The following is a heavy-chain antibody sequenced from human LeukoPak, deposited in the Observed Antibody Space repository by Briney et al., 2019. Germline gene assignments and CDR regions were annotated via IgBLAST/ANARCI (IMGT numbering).Heavy chain of an antibody. J-gene: IGHJ4*02. CDR3: ARGGLYYYDSSGYLGSFDY. Sequence: ASVKVSCKASGYTFTSYYMHRVRQAPGQGLEWMGIINPSGGSTSYAQKFQGRVTMTRDTSTSTVYMELSSLRSEDTAVYYCARGGLYYYDSSGYLGSFDYWGQGTLVTVSS. CDR1: GYTFTSYY. D-gene: IGHD3-22*01. V-gene: IGHV1-46*03. CDR2: INPSGGST.